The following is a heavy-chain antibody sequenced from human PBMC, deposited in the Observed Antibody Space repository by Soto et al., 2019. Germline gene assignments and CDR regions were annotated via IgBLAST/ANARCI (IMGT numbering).Heavy chain of an antibody. CDR2: IIPILGIA. CDR1: GYTFTSYY. V-gene: IGHV1-69*04. Sequence: SVTVSCKASGYTFTSYYIHWVRQAPGQRLEWMGRIIPILGIANYAQKFQGRATITADKSTSTAYMELSSLRSEDTAVYYCARDKRSYGMDVWGQGTTVTVS. J-gene: IGHJ6*02. CDR3: ARDKRSYGMDV.